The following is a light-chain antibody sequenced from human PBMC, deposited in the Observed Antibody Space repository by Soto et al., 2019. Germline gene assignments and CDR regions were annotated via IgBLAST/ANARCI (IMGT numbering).Light chain of an antibody. J-gene: IGKJ4*01. Sequence: DIQMTQSPSSLSASVGDRVTISCQASQDISNFLSWYQQKPGEAPKLLIYTASTLQTGVPSRFSGSGSGTDFTLTISSLQPEDFATYYCQQSFSPLTFGGGTPQLTFGGGTKVEIK. CDR2: TAS. CDR1: QDISNF. V-gene: IGKV1-39*01. CDR3: QQSFSPLTFGGGTPQLT.